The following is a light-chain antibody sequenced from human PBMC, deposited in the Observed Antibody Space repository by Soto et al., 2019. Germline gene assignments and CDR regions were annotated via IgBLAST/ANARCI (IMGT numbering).Light chain of an antibody. CDR2: EVS. V-gene: IGLV2-14*01. CDR1: SSDLGGFNY. Sequence: QSALTQPASVSGSPGQSITIFCTGTSSDLGGFNYVSWYQHHPGKAPKLMIYEVSNRPSGVSNRFSGSKSGDTASLTISGLQAEDEAHYYCTSYTSTTFVVFGGGTKLTVL. CDR3: TSYTSTTFVV. J-gene: IGLJ2*01.